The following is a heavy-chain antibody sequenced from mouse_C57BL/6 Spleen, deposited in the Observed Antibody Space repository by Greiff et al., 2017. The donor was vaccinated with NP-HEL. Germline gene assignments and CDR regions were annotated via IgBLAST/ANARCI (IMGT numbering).Heavy chain of an antibody. CDR1: GFSLTSYG. V-gene: IGHV2-2*01. J-gene: IGHJ3*01. CDR2: IWSGGST. CDR3: ARNNWDTAWFAY. Sequence: VKLQESGPGLVQPSQSLSITCTVSGFSLTSYGVHWVRQSPGKGLEWLGVIWSGGSTDYNAAFISRLSISKDNSKSQVFFKMNSLQADDTAIYYCARNNWDTAWFAYWGQGTLVTVSA. D-gene: IGHD4-1*01.